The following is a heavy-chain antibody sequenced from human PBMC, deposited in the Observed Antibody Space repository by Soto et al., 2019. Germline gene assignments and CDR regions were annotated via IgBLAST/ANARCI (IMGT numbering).Heavy chain of an antibody. J-gene: IGHJ6*02. Sequence: LSLTCTVSGGSISTYYWSWIRQPPGKGLEWIGYIYYSGSTSYNPSLKSRVTISVDTSKNQFSLKRRSVTAADTAVYYCASDRSSGWDQGYGMDVWGQGTTVTVSS. V-gene: IGHV4-59*01. CDR1: GGSISTYY. CDR2: IYYSGST. D-gene: IGHD6-19*01. CDR3: ASDRSSGWDQGYGMDV.